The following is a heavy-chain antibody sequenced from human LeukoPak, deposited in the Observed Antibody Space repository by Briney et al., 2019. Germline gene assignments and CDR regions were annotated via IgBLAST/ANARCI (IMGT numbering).Heavy chain of an antibody. J-gene: IGHJ4*02. CDR3: AREGIEMATNFGYYFDY. CDR2: IWYDGSNK. CDR1: GFTFSSYG. D-gene: IGHD5-24*01. Sequence: GGSLRLSCAASGFTFSSYGMHWVRQAPGKGLEWVAVIWYDGSNKYYADSVKGRFTISRDNSKNTLYLQMNSLRAEDTAVYYCAREGIEMATNFGYYFDYWGQGTLVTVPS. V-gene: IGHV3-33*01.